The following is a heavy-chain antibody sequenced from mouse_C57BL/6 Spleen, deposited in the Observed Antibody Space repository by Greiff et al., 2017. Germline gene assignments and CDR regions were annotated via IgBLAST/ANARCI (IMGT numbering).Heavy chain of an antibody. CDR3: ARSTGTAAWFAY. V-gene: IGHV5-17*01. CDR1: GFTFSDYG. CDR2: ISSGTSTI. J-gene: IGHJ3*01. D-gene: IGHD4-1*02. Sequence: EVKLVESGGGLVKPGGSLKLSCAASGFTFSDYGMHWVRQAPEKGLEWVAYISSGTSTIYYADTVKGRFTISRDNAKNTLFLKMTSLRSEDTAMYYCARSTGTAAWFAYWGQGTLVTVSA.